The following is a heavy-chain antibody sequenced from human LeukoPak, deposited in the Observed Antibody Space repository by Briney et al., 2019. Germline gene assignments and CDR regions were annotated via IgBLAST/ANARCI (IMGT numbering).Heavy chain of an antibody. CDR3: ARLDWDYGMDV. CDR2: ICYSGST. V-gene: IGHV4-59*01. D-gene: IGHD3-9*01. J-gene: IGHJ6*04. Sequence: SETLSLTCTVSGGSISSYYWSWIRQPPGKGLEWIGYICYSGSTNYNPSLKSRVTISVDTSKNQFSLKLSSVTAADTAVYYCARLDWDYGMDVWGKGTTVTVSS. CDR1: GGSISSYY.